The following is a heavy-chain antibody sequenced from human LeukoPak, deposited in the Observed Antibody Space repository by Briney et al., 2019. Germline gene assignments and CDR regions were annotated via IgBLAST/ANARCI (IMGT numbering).Heavy chain of an antibody. CDR2: IKEDGSQE. V-gene: IGHV3-7*04. CDR3: ARGLTRSDY. Sequence: GGSLRLSCAASGFTFSSYWMSWVRQSPGKGLEWVANIKEDGSQEYYVDSVKGRFTISRDNAKNSLYLQMNSLRGEDTAVYYCARGLTRSDYWGQGTLVTVSS. J-gene: IGHJ4*02. CDR1: GFTFSSYW.